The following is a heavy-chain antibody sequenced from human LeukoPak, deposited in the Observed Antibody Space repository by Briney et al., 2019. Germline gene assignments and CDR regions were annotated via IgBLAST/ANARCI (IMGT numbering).Heavy chain of an antibody. V-gene: IGHV3-74*01. CDR3: ARGGRAYYDSSGYDYYFDY. CDR1: GFIFSFYC. CDR2: ICPDGTGI. D-gene: IGHD3-22*01. J-gene: IGHJ4*02. Sequence: GGSLRLSCAASGFIFSFYCMHWVRQAPGKGPMWVSRICPDGTGISYADSVKGRFTISRDNAKNSLYLQMNSLRAEDTAVYYCARGGRAYYDSSGYDYYFDYWGQGTLVTVSS.